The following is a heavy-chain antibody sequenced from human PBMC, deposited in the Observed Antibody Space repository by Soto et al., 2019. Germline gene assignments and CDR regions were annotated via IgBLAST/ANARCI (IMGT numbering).Heavy chain of an antibody. CDR2: IYHNGSP. V-gene: IGHV4-4*02. D-gene: IGHD3-10*01. J-gene: IGHJ6*02. Sequence: PSETLSLTCAVSGGSISSTNWWSWVRQSPGKGLEWIGEIYHNGSPDYNPSLKSRVTISVDKSKNHDFLKLTSVTAADTAMYFCGRWLGTSYGMDVWGQGTAVTVSS. CDR1: GGSISSTNW. CDR3: GRWLGTSYGMDV.